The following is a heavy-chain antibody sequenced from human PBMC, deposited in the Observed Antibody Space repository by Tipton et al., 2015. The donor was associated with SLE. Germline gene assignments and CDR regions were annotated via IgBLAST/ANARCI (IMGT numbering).Heavy chain of an antibody. CDR1: GGSFSGYY. V-gene: IGHV4-34*01. CDR3: ARENRSLRGLFDY. Sequence: TLSLTCAVYGGSFSGYYWSWIRQPPGKGLEWIGEINHSGSTNYNPSLKSRVTISVDTSKNQFSLKLSSATAADTAVYYCARENRSLRGLFDYWGQGTLVTVSS. J-gene: IGHJ4*02. D-gene: IGHD4-17*01. CDR2: INHSGST.